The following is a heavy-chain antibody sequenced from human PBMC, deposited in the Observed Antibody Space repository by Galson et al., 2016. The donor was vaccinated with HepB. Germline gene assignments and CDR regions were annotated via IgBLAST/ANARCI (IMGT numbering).Heavy chain of an antibody. CDR2: IDWDDDK. V-gene: IGHV2-70*11. Sequence: PALVKPTQTLTLTCTFSGFSLSTSGMCVSWIRQPPRKALEWLARIDWDDDKYYSTSLKTRLTISKDTSKKQVVLRMTNMDPADTATYYCARTLFYYGSGGTYYFDYWGHGTLSPSPQ. D-gene: IGHD3-10*01. CDR3: ARTLFYYGSGGTYYFDY. J-gene: IGHJ4*01. CDR1: GFSLSTSGMC.